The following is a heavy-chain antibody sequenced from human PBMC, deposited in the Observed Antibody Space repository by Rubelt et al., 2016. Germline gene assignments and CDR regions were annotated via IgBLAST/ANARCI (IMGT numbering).Heavy chain of an antibody. V-gene: IGHV3-23*01. D-gene: IGHD1-14*01. CDR3: AKVKGWMEPESLGDY. J-gene: IGHJ4*02. Sequence: ADSVKGRFTISRDNSKNTLYLQMNSLRAEDTAVYYCAKVKGWMEPESLGDYWGQGTLVTVSS.